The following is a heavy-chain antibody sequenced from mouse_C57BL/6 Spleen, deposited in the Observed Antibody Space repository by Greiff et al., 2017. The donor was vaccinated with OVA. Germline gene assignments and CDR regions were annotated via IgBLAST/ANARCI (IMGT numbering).Heavy chain of an antibody. D-gene: IGHD4-1*01. Sequence: QVQLKQPGAELVMPGASVKLSCKASGYTFTSYWMHWVKQRPGQGLEWIGEIDPSDSYTNYNQKFKGKSTLTVDKSSSTAYMQLSSLTSEDSAVYYCARNWDVGAWFAYWGQGTLVTVSA. J-gene: IGHJ3*01. CDR2: IDPSDSYT. CDR1: GYTFTSYW. CDR3: ARNWDVGAWFAY. V-gene: IGHV1-69*01.